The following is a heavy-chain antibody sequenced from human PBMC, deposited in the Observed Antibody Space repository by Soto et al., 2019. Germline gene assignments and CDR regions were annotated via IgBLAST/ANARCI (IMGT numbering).Heavy chain of an antibody. CDR3: AKDPDCTNGVCYRGIFDY. CDR1: GLTFSSYA. D-gene: IGHD2-8*01. J-gene: IGHJ4*02. CDR2: ISGSGGST. Sequence: EVQLLESGGGLVQPGGSLRLSCAASGLTFSSYAMSWVRQAPGKGLEWVSAISGSGGSTYYADSVKGRFTISRDNSKNTLYLQMNSLRAEDTAVYYCAKDPDCTNGVCYRGIFDYWGQGTLVTVSS. V-gene: IGHV3-23*01.